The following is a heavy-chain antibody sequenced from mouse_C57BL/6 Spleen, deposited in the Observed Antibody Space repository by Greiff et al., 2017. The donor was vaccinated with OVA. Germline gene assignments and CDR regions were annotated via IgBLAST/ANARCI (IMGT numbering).Heavy chain of an antibody. V-gene: IGHV5-9-1*02. Sequence: EVQGVESGEGLVKPGGSLKLSCAASGFTFSSYAMSWVRQTPEKRLEWVAYISSGGDYIYYADTVKGRFTISRDNARNTLYLQMSSLKSEDTAMYYCTRGSNYVGSDAMDYWGQGTSVTVSS. CDR2: ISSGGDYI. CDR1: GFTFSSYA. CDR3: TRGSNYVGSDAMDY. D-gene: IGHD2-5*01. J-gene: IGHJ4*01.